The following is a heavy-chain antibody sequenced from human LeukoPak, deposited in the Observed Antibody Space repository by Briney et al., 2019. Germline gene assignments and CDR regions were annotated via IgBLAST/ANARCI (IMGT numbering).Heavy chain of an antibody. V-gene: IGHV3-21*01. CDR1: GFTFSSYS. CDR2: ISSSSSYI. J-gene: IGHJ4*02. Sequence: GGSLRLSCAASGFTFSSYSMNWVRQAPGKGLEWVSSISSSSSYIYYADSVKGRFTISRDNAKNSLYLQMNSLRAEDTAVYYCARALRARYSSGLDYWGQGTLVTVSS. CDR3: ARALRARYSSGLDY. D-gene: IGHD6-19*01.